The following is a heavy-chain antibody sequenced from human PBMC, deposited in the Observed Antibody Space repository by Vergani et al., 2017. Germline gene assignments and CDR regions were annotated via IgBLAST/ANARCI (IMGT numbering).Heavy chain of an antibody. J-gene: IGHJ4*02. D-gene: IGHD2-2*01. CDR1: GFTFSSYG. CDR2: ISYDGSNK. Sequence: QVQLVESGGGVVQPGRSLRLSCAASGFTFSSYGMHWVRQAPGKGLEWVAVISYDGSNKYYADSVKGRFTISRDNSKNTLYLQMNSLRAEDTAVYYCAKEEDDIVVVPAAISVETPHFDYWGQGTLVTVSS. CDR3: AKEEDDIVVVPAAISVETPHFDY. V-gene: IGHV3-30*18.